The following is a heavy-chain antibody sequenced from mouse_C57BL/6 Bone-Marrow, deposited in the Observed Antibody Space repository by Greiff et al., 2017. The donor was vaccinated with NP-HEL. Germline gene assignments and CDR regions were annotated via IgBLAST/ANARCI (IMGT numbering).Heavy chain of an antibody. J-gene: IGHJ2*01. V-gene: IGHV1-61*01. CDR2: IYPSGSET. CDR3: ARGGSYYYAY. D-gene: IGHD1-1*02. Sequence: QVQLQQPGAELVRPGSSVKLSCKASGYTFTSYWMDWVKQRPGQGLEWIGNIYPSGSETYYNHKFKDQATLTVDKSSSTAYMQLSSLTSEDSAVYYCARGGSYYYAYWGQGTTLTVSS. CDR1: GYTFTSYW.